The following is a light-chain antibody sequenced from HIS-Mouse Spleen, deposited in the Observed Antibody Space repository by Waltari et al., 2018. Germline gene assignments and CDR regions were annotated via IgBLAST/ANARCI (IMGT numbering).Light chain of an antibody. V-gene: IGLV2-18*01. CDR1: SSDVGSYNR. Sequence: QSALTQPPSVSGSPGQSVTISCTGTSSDVGSYNRVSWYQQPPGTAPKLMIYEVSNRPSGVPDRFRGSKYGNTASLTISGLQAEDEADYYCSLYTSSSTLVFGGGTKLTVL. CDR2: EVS. J-gene: IGLJ2*01. CDR3: SLYTSSSTLV.